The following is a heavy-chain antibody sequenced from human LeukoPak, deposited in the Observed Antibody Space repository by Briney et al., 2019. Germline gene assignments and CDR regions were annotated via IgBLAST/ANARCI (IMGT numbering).Heavy chain of an antibody. J-gene: IGHJ3*02. CDR1: GFPFSSFA. CDR3: ARVHWGNYYLNAFDI. D-gene: IGHD3-10*01. V-gene: IGHV3-33*01. Sequence: PGRSLRLSCAASGFPFSSFAMHWVRQAPGKGLEWVAVTWYDGSNKYYADSVKGRFTISRDNPKNTLYLQMNSLRVEDTAVYYCARVHWGNYYLNAFDIWGQRTMVTVSS. CDR2: TWYDGSNK.